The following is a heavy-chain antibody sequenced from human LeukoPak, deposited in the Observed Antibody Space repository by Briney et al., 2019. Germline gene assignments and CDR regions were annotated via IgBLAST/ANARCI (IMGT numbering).Heavy chain of an antibody. CDR3: ARDLEPYAFDI. CDR1: GGSISSYY. V-gene: IGHV4-59*01. J-gene: IGHJ3*02. CDR2: IYYSGST. D-gene: IGHD1-1*01. Sequence: SETLSLTCTVSGGSISSYYWSWIRQPPGKGLEWIGYIYYSGSTNYNPSLKSRVTISVDTSKNQFSLKLSSVTAADTAVYYCARDLEPYAFDIWGQRTMVTVSS.